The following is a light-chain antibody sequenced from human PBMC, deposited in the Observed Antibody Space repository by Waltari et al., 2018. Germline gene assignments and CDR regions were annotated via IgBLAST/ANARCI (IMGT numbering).Light chain of an antibody. CDR2: KDS. CDR1: ALPKQY. CDR3: QSAAGSVTV. J-gene: IGLJ3*02. Sequence: SYELTQPPSVSVSPGQTASITCSGAALPKQYAYWYQQKPGQAPVLVMFKDSARPSGIPERFSGSSSGTTATLTISGVQAEDEADYFCQSAAGSVTVFGGGTKLTVL. V-gene: IGLV3-25*03.